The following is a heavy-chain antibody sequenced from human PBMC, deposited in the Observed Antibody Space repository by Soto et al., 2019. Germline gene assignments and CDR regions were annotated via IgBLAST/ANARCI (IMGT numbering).Heavy chain of an antibody. CDR2: ISAHNRNT. Sequence: QVHLVQSGAAVKKHGASVKVSCKGSGYAFTTYGITWVRQAPGQGLEWMGWISAHNRNTNYAQKLNGRVTVTSDTTTSTAWMELRSLRSDDTAVYYCARGRYGDYWGQGALVTVSS. V-gene: IGHV1-18*01. J-gene: IGHJ4*02. D-gene: IGHD1-1*01. CDR1: GYAFTTYG. CDR3: ARGRYGDY.